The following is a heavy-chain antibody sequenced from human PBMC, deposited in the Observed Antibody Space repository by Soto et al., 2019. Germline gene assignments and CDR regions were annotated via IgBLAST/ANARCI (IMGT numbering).Heavy chain of an antibody. Sequence: GGSLRLSCAASGFTFSSYAMSWVRQAPGKGLEWVSAISGSGGSTYYADSVKGRFTISRDNSKNTLYLQMNSLRAEDTAVYYCAKDLYGGTSDIVVVVAADFDYWGQGTLVTVSS. CDR2: ISGSGGST. V-gene: IGHV3-23*01. CDR1: GFTFSSYA. J-gene: IGHJ4*02. D-gene: IGHD2-15*01. CDR3: AKDLYGGTSDIVVVVAADFDY.